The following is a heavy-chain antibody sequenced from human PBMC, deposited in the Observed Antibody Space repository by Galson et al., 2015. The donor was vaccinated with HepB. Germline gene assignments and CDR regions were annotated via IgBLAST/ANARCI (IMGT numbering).Heavy chain of an antibody. D-gene: IGHD6-6*01. V-gene: IGHV3-30-3*01. CDR2: ISYDGSNK. J-gene: IGHJ4*02. CDR3: ARDRIAAPSGPLDY. CDR1: GFTFSSYA. Sequence: SLRLSCAASGFTFSSYAMHWVRQAPGKGLEWVAVISYDGSNKYYADSVKGRFTISRDNSKNTLYLQMNSLRAEDTAVYYCARDRIAAPSGPLDYWGQGTLVTVSS.